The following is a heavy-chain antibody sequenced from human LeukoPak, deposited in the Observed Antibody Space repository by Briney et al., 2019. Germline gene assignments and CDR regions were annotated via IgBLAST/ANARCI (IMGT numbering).Heavy chain of an antibody. V-gene: IGHV4-39*01. CDR1: GDSMSSSNYY. CDR3: ASREGFTSKLDY. J-gene: IGHJ4*02. Sequence: SETLSLTCTVSGDSMSSSNYYWAWIRQPPGKGLEWIGSFYYSGSAYYNPSLNSRVAISIDMSKNQFSLKLSAVTAADTAVYYCASREGFTSKLDYWGQGTLVTVSS. CDR2: FYYSGSA.